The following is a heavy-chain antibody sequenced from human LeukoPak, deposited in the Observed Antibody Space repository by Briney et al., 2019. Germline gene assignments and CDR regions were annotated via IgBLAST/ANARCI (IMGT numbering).Heavy chain of an antibody. J-gene: IGHJ4*02. V-gene: IGHV3-21*01. CDR1: GFTFSSYS. CDR3: ARVCLTTNCPSLDY. D-gene: IGHD1-1*01. CDR2: ITSSSSYI. Sequence: PGGSLRLSCSASGFTFSSYSMNWVRQAPGKGLEWVSSITSSSSYIFYADSVKGRFTISRDNAKNSLYLQMTSLTAEDTAVYYCARVCLTTNCPSLDYWGQGTPVTVSS.